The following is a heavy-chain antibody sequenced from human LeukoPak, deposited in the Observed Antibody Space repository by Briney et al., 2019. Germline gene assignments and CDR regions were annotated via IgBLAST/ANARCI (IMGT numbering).Heavy chain of an antibody. CDR3: ARGPHYVWGSYRLDY. Sequence: GGSLRLSCAASGFTFSSYWMHWVRHAPGKGLVWVSRINSDGSSTSYADSVKGRFTISRDNAKNTLYLQMNSLRAEDTAVYYCARGPHYVWGSYRLDYWGQGTLVTVSS. J-gene: IGHJ4*02. CDR1: GFTFSSYW. CDR2: INSDGSST. V-gene: IGHV3-74*01. D-gene: IGHD3-16*02.